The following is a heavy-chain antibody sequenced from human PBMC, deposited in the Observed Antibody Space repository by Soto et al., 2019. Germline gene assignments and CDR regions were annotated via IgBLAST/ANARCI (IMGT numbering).Heavy chain of an antibody. V-gene: IGHV1-2*06. CDR1: GYFFTSHY. CDR2: INPNNGDT. D-gene: IGHD3-10*01. Sequence: ASVKVSCKTSGYFFTSHYIHWVRLAPGRGLEWVGRINPNNGDTNSPQKFQGRVTMTSDTSISTAYMEMSGLRSDDTALYYCAREITYGGGSFSLGLWGQGTLVTVSS. CDR3: AREITYGGGSFSLGL. J-gene: IGHJ4*02.